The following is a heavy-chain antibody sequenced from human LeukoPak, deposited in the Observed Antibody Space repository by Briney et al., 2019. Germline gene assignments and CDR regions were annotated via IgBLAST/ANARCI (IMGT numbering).Heavy chain of an antibody. CDR3: ARDSKAASNSYYYYYMDV. D-gene: IGHD6-13*01. J-gene: IGHJ6*03. Sequence: GGSLRLSCAASGFTFSSYSMNWVRQAPGKGLEWVSSISSSSYIYYADSVKGRFTISRDNAKNSLYLQMNSLRAEDTAVCYCARDSKAASNSYYYYYMDVWGKGTTVTVSS. CDR2: ISSSSYI. V-gene: IGHV3-21*01. CDR1: GFTFSSYS.